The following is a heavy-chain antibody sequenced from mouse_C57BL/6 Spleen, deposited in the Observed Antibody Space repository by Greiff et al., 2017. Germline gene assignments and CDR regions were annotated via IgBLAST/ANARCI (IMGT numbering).Heavy chain of an antibody. CDR2: IHPNSGST. CDR1: GYTFTSYW. J-gene: IGHJ2*01. Sequence: QVQLQQPGAELVKPGALVKLSCKASGYTFTSYWMHWVKQRPGQGLEWIGMIHPNSGSTNYNEKFKGKATLTVDKSSSTAYMQLSSLTSADAAVYSCAREVTGYFDYWGQGTTLTVSS. V-gene: IGHV1-64*01. D-gene: IGHD2-5*01. CDR3: AREVTGYFDY.